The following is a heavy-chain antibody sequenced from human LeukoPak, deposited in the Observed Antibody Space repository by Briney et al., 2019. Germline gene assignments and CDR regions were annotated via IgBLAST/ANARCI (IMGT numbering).Heavy chain of an antibody. D-gene: IGHD3-9*01. V-gene: IGHV1-2*02. J-gene: IGHJ4*02. CDR2: INPNSGDT. CDR3: ARVGPEILTGYLY. CDR1: GYTFTGYY. Sequence: ASVKVSWKASGYTFTGYYVHWVRQAPGQGLEWMRWINPNSGDTNYARKFQGRVTMTRDTSISTAYMELSSLRSDDAAVYFCARVGPEILTGYLYWGQGTLVTVS.